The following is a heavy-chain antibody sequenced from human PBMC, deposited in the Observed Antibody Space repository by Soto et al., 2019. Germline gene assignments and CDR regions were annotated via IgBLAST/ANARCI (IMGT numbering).Heavy chain of an antibody. V-gene: IGHV1-46*01. CDR2: INPSGGST. CDR1: GYTFSNYY. J-gene: IGHJ4*02. CDR3: ARYDYNGSCFDY. D-gene: IGHD4-4*01. Sequence: ASVKLSCKASGYTFSNYYIHWVRQAPGQGHEWMGIINPSGGSTTYAQKFQGRVTMTRDTSTSTVYMELSSLRSEDTAVYYCARYDYNGSCFDYWGQGTQVTVSS.